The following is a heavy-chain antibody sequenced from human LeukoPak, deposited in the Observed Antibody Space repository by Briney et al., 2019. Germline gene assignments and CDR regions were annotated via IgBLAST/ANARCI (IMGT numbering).Heavy chain of an antibody. V-gene: IGHV1-69-2*01. CDR1: GYTFTDYY. CDR3: ATGPYYDFWSGYI. J-gene: IGHJ4*02. D-gene: IGHD3-3*01. Sequence: GATVKISCKASGYTFTDYYMHWVQQAPGKGLEWMGRVDPEDGETIYAEKFQGRVTITADTSTDTAYMELSSLRSEDTAVYYCATGPYYDFWSGYIWGQGTLVTVPS. CDR2: VDPEDGET.